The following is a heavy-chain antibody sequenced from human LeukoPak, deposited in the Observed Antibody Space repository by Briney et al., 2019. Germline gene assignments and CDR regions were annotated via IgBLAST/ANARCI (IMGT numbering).Heavy chain of an antibody. CDR2: IWHDGSIE. D-gene: IGHD3/OR15-3a*01. CDR1: GFNFSTYA. V-gene: IGHV3-33*01. CDR3: ATAKAGTWYYQH. Sequence: PGRSLRLSCAASGFNFSTYAMHWVRQAPGKGLEWVALIWHDGSIEHYPDSVKGRFTISRDDSESTLYLQMDGLRADDTAMYFCATAKAGTWYYQHWGQGAKVIVSS. J-gene: IGHJ1*01.